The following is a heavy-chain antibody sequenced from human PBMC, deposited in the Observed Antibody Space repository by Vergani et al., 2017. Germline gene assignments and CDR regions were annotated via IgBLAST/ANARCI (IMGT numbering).Heavy chain of an antibody. Sequence: EVQLVESGGGLVQPGGSLRLSCAASGFTFSSYAMSWVRQAPGKGLEWVSAISGSGGSTYYADSVKGRFTISRDNSKNTLYLQMNSLRAEDTAVYYCAKDLAVAGKRGDYFDYWGQGTLVTVSS. D-gene: IGHD6-19*01. V-gene: IGHV3-23*04. J-gene: IGHJ4*02. CDR3: AKDLAVAGKRGDYFDY. CDR1: GFTFSSYA. CDR2: ISGSGGST.